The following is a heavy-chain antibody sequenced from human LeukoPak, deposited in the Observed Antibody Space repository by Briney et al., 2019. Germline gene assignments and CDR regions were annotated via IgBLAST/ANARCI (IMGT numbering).Heavy chain of an antibody. D-gene: IGHD4-11*01. CDR2: IYYSGST. CDR3: ARHERYSNYGYYDYGMDV. CDR1: GGSFSSISYY. J-gene: IGHJ6*02. V-gene: IGHV4-39*01. Sequence: SETLSLTCTVSGGSFSSISYYWGWIRQPPGKGLEWIGSIYYSGSTYYNPSLKSRVTISVDTSKNQFSLKLSSVTAADTAVYYCARHERYSNYGYYDYGMDVWGQGTTVTVSS.